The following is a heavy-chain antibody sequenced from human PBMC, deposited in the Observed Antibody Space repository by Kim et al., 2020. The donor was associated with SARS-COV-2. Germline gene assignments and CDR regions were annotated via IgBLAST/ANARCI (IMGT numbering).Heavy chain of an antibody. CDR2: IIPMLGRG. D-gene: IGHD3-10*01. J-gene: IGHJ4*02. V-gene: IGHV1-69*04. Sequence: SVKVSCKASGDTFSSIPISWVRQAPGQGLEWMGRIIPMLGRGDYAQKFQGRVTITADRSTSTAYMELHSLRSEDTAVYYCVRDPRFGGFWGQGTLVTVS. CDR3: VRDPRFGGF. CDR1: GDTFSSIP.